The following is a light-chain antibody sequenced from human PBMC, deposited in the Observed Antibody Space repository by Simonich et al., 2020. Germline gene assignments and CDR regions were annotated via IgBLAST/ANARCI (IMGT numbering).Light chain of an antibody. V-gene: IGLV2-14*01. CDR2: VVS. Sequence: QSALTQPASVSGSPGQSITISCTGTSSDVGGYNYVSWYQQHPGKAPQLMIYVVSKRPSGVSNRFSGSKSGNTASLTISGLQAEDEADYYCSSYTSSSTFDWVFGGGTKLTVL. CDR3: SSYTSSSTFDWV. CDR1: SSDVGGYNY. J-gene: IGLJ3*02.